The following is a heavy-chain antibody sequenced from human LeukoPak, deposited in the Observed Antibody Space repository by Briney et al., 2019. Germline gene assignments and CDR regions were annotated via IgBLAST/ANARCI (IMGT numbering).Heavy chain of an antibody. Sequence: SETLSLTCAVSGHSISSGYYWGWIRQPPGKGLEWIGSIYHSGSTYYNPSLKSRVTISVDTSKNQFSLKLSSVTAADTAVYYCAREGSSWYYAFDIWGQGTMVTVSS. CDR3: AREGSSWYYAFDI. CDR1: GHSISSGYY. J-gene: IGHJ3*02. CDR2: IYHSGST. D-gene: IGHD6-13*01. V-gene: IGHV4-38-2*02.